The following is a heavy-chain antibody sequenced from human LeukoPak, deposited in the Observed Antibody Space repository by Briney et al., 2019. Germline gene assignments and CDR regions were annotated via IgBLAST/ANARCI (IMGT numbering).Heavy chain of an antibody. Sequence: SETLSLTCSVSDDSISDYYWCWIRQPPGRGLEWIGYTRYGGTTSQNPSLKSRVTMSVDTSKNRLSLRLTSVTAADTAVYYCARGSGIHAWNLQHWGQGTLVTVSS. CDR2: TRYGGTT. CDR1: DDSISDYY. J-gene: IGHJ1*01. V-gene: IGHV4-59*01. D-gene: IGHD1-1*01. CDR3: ARGSGIHAWNLQH.